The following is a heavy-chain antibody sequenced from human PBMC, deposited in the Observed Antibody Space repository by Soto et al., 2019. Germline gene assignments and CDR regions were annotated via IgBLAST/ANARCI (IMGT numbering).Heavy chain of an antibody. CDR2: ISVSGGST. V-gene: IGHV3-23*01. CDR3: AGPGEQHRY. J-gene: IGHJ4*02. Sequence: PGGSLRLSCTASGFTFRNYVMSWVRQAPGRGLEWVSAISVSGGSTFYADSVKGRFIISRDNSKNTLYLQMNSLRAEDTAVYYCAGPGEQHRYWGQGTLVTVSS. CDR1: GFTFRNYV. D-gene: IGHD3-16*01.